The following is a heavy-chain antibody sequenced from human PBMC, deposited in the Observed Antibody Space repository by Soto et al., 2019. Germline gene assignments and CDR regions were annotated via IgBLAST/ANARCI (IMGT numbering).Heavy chain of an antibody. CDR1: GGSSSSYY. CDR3: ARASISAPDAFDI. Sequence: PSETLSLTCTVSGGSSSSYYWSWVRQPPGKGLEWMGYIYYSGSTNYNPSLKSRVTISVDTSKNQFSLKLSSVTAADTAVYYCARASISAPDAFDIWGQGTMVTVSS. CDR2: IYYSGST. V-gene: IGHV4-59*01. D-gene: IGHD3-3*01. J-gene: IGHJ3*02.